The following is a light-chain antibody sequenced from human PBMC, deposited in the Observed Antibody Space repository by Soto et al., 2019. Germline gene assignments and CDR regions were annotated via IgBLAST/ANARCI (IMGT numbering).Light chain of an antibody. CDR2: GAS. CDR3: QQYGSSGT. Sequence: DIVMTQSPAPLSVSPGERATLSCRSSQSVSNNYLAWYQQQPGQAPRLLIYGASNRATGIPDRFSGGGSGTEFTLTISRLEPEDFAVYYCQQYGSSGTFGQGTKVDIK. CDR1: QSVSNNY. J-gene: IGKJ1*01. V-gene: IGKV3-20*01.